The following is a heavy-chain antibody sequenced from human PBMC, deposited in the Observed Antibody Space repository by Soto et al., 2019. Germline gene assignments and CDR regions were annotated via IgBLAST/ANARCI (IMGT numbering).Heavy chain of an antibody. CDR1: GFTFSNAW. D-gene: IGHD1-26*01. Sequence: GGSLRLSCAASGFTFSNAWMSWVRQAPGKGLEWVGRIKSKTDGETTDYAAPVKGRFTISRDDSKNTLYLQMNSLKTEDTAVYYCTTPTVGNWGQGTLVTVSS. J-gene: IGHJ4*02. V-gene: IGHV3-15*01. CDR2: IKSKTDGETT. CDR3: TTPTVGN.